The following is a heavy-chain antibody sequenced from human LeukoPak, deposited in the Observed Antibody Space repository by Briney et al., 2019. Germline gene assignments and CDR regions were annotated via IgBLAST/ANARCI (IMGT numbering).Heavy chain of an antibody. CDR3: AKLLSGYCSRTSCLNWFDP. D-gene: IGHD2-2*01. J-gene: IGHJ5*02. CDR1: GFPFSNHG. Sequence: GGSLRLSCAAPGFPFSNHGMHWVRQAPGKGLEWVAVISYDGRNKYYADSVKGRFTISRDNSQNTLSLQMNSLRAEDTAVYYCAKLLSGYCSRTSCLNWFDPWGQGTLVTVSS. CDR2: ISYDGRNK. V-gene: IGHV3-30*18.